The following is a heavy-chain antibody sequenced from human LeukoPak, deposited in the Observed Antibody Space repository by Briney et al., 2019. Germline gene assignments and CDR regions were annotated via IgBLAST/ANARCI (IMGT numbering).Heavy chain of an antibody. CDR2: IIPILGIA. Sequence: SVKVSCKASVGTFSSYAISWVRQAPGQGLEWMGRIIPILGIANYVQKFQGRVTITADKSTSTAYMELSSLRSEDTAVYYCARDPTELWFGELLNWFDPWGQGTLVTVSS. CDR1: VGTFSSYA. J-gene: IGHJ5*02. V-gene: IGHV1-69*04. CDR3: ARDPTELWFGELLNWFDP. D-gene: IGHD3-10*01.